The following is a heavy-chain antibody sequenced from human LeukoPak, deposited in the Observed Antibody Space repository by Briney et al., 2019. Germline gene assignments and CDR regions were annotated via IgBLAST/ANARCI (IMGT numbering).Heavy chain of an antibody. CDR1: GFTFSSYG. D-gene: IGHD5-18*01. Sequence: GGSLRLSCAACGFTFSSYGMHWVRQAPARGRAGVAFIRYDGSNKYYADSVKGRFTISRGNSKNTLYLQMNSLRAEDTAVYYCAKDRGGYSYGAYFDYWGQGTLVTVSS. CDR3: AKDRGGYSYGAYFDY. V-gene: IGHV3-30*02. J-gene: IGHJ4*02. CDR2: IRYDGSNK.